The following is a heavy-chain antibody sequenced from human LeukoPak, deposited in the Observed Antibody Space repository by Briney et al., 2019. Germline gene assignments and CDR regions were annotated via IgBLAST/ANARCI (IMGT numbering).Heavy chain of an antibody. Sequence: GGSLRLSCAASGFTFSNYGMHWVRQAPGKGLEWVALIWYDGSNKYYTDSVKGRFTVSRDNSKNTLYLQMNSLRAEDTAVYYCAKDGGLWVSAHWGDSWGRGTLVTVSS. CDR2: IWYDGSNK. V-gene: IGHV3-33*06. D-gene: IGHD7-27*01. CDR1: GFTFSNYG. J-gene: IGHJ4*02. CDR3: AKDGGLWVSAHWGDS.